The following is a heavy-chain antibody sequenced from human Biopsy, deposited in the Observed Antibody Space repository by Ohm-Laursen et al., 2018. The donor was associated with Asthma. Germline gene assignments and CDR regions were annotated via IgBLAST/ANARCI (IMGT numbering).Heavy chain of an antibody. CDR1: GFSFDNYF. D-gene: IGHD2-8*01. CDR3: ARARETTNYGDSDFDI. CDR2: INPSGAGT. V-gene: IGHV1-46*02. J-gene: IGHJ4*02. Sequence: ASVKVSCKASGFSFDNYFMHWVRQAPGQGLEWMGIINPSGAGTRYAEKFRSRLTVTRDAYTRTAFMDLRSLRSDDTAIYFCARARETTNYGDSDFDIWGQGTLITVSS.